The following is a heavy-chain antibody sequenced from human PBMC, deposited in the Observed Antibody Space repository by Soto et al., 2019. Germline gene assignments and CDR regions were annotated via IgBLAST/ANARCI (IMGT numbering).Heavy chain of an antibody. Sequence: EVQLVESGGGLVQPGGPLRLSCAASGFTFSSYSMNWVRQAPGKGLEWVSYISSSSSTIYYADSVKGRFTISRDNAKNSLYLQMNSLRAEDTAVYYCAREDIVATDSYYYYMDVWGKGTTVTVSS. D-gene: IGHD5-12*01. CDR3: AREDIVATDSYYYYMDV. J-gene: IGHJ6*03. CDR1: GFTFSSYS. V-gene: IGHV3-48*01. CDR2: ISSSSSTI.